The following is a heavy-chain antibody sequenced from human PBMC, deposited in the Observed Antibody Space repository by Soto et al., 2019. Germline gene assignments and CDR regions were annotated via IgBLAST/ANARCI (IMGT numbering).Heavy chain of an antibody. J-gene: IGHJ4*02. V-gene: IGHV3-23*01. Sequence: PWGALRLSCAASGFTFSSYAMSWVRQAPGKGLEWVSAISGSGGSTYYADSVKGRFTISRDNSKNTLYLQMNSLRAEDTAVYYCAKDPSLQLTWRDQYFDYWGQGTLVTVSS. D-gene: IGHD5-18*01. CDR2: ISGSGGST. CDR1: GFTFSSYA. CDR3: AKDPSLQLTWRDQYFDY.